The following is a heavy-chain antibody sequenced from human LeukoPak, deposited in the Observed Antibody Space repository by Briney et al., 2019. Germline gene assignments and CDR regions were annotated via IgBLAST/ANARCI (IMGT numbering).Heavy chain of an antibody. CDR2: ISGSGGST. Sequence: GGSLRLSCAASGFTFSSYAMSWVRQAPGKGLEWVSAISGSGGSTYYADSVKGRFTISRDNSKNTLYLQMNSLRAEDTAVYYCERSPTVTTSPYWGQGTLVTVSS. D-gene: IGHD4-17*01. CDR3: ERSPTVTTSPY. CDR1: GFTFSSYA. J-gene: IGHJ4*02. V-gene: IGHV3-23*01.